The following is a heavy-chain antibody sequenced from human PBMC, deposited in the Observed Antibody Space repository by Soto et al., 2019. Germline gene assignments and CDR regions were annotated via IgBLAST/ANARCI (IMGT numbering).Heavy chain of an antibody. CDR1: GGSISSYY. CDR3: ARGLPVVFDY. J-gene: IGHJ4*02. D-gene: IGHD2-2*01. Sequence: QVQLQESGPGLVKPSETLSLTCTVSGGSISSYYWRWIRQPPGKGLEWIGYIYYSGSTKYNPSLKSRVTISVDTSKNQFSLKMSSVTAADTALYYCARGLPVVFDYWGQGTLVTVSS. CDR2: IYYSGST. V-gene: IGHV4-59*01.